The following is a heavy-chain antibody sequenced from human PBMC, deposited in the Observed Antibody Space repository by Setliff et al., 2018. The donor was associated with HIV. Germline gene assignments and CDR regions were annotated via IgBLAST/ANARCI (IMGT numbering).Heavy chain of an antibody. CDR2: IYYSGST. J-gene: IGHJ3*02. Sequence: PSETLSLTCTVSGGSISGHYWSWIRQPPGKGLEWIGYIYYSGSTNYNPSLKSRVTMSLDTSKNQFSLKLRSVTAADTAVYYCARDLEMATITVAFDIWGQGTMVTVSS. CDR1: GGSISGHY. D-gene: IGHD5-12*01. CDR3: ARDLEMATITVAFDI. V-gene: IGHV4-59*11.